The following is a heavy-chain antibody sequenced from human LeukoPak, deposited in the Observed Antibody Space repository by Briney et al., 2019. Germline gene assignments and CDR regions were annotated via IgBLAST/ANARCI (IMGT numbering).Heavy chain of an antibody. Sequence: GGSLRLSCAASGFTFSGYAMHWVRQAPGKGLEWVAVISYDGGNQYYADSVKGRFTISRDHSKNTLYLQMNSLRAEDTAVYYCARGLAYSSGWYAEYFQHWGQGTLVTVSS. V-gene: IGHV3-30*04. CDR3: ARGLAYSSGWYAEYFQH. D-gene: IGHD6-19*01. J-gene: IGHJ1*01. CDR1: GFTFSGYA. CDR2: ISYDGGNQ.